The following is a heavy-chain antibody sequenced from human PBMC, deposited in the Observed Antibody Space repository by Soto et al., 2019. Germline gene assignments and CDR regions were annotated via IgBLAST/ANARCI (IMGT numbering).Heavy chain of an antibody. CDR1: GFTFSSYG. Sequence: GGSLRLSCAASGFTFSSYGMHWVRQAPGKGLEWVAVIWYDGSNKYYADSVKGRFTISRDNSKNTLYLQMNSLRAEDTAVYYCARGNLPALEFGVVINYYYYYMDVWGKGTTVTVSS. CDR3: ARGNLPALEFGVVINYYYYYMDV. CDR2: IWYDGSNK. J-gene: IGHJ6*03. D-gene: IGHD3-3*01. V-gene: IGHV3-33*01.